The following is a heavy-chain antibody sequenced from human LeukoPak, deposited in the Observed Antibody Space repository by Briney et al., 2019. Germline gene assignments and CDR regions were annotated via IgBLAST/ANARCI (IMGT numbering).Heavy chain of an antibody. Sequence: SETLSLTCTVSGGSISSSSYYWGWIRQPPGKGLEWIGSIYYSGSTYYNPSLKSRVTISVDTSKNQFSLKLSSVTAADTAAYYCAREYYYDSSGYYYWGQGTLVTVSS. J-gene: IGHJ4*02. CDR3: AREYYYDSSGYYY. CDR1: GGSISSSSYY. CDR2: IYYSGST. V-gene: IGHV4-39*07. D-gene: IGHD3-22*01.